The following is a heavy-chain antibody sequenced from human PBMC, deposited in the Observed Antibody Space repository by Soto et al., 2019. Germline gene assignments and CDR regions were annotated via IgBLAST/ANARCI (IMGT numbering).Heavy chain of an antibody. CDR1: GFTFSSYA. D-gene: IGHD3-9*01. CDR3: AKSTPYYDILTGYYRGLYYYYMDV. J-gene: IGHJ6*03. Sequence: EVQLLESGGGLVQPGGSLRLSCAASGFTFSSYAMSWVRQAPGKGLEWVSAISGSGGSTYYADSVKGRFTISRDNSKNRLYLQMNSLRAEDTAVYYCAKSTPYYDILTGYYRGLYYYYMDVWGKGTTVTVSS. V-gene: IGHV3-23*01. CDR2: ISGSGGST.